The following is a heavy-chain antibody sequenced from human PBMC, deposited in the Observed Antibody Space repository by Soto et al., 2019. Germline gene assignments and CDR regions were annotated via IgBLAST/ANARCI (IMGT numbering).Heavy chain of an antibody. CDR3: ASYSSGWYDVSY. J-gene: IGHJ4*02. CDR2: IYYSGST. Sequence: QVQLQESGPGLVKPSETLSLTCTVSGGSVSSGSYYWSWIRQPPGKGLEWIGYIYYSGSTNYNPSLKSRVTISVDTSKNQFSLKLNSVTAADMAVYYCASYSSGWYDVSYWGQGTLVTVSS. CDR1: GGSVSSGSYY. D-gene: IGHD6-19*01. V-gene: IGHV4-61*01.